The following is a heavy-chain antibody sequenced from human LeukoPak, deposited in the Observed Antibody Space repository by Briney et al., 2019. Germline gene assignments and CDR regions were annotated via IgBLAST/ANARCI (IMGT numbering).Heavy chain of an antibody. V-gene: IGHV4-39*01. Sequence: SETLSLTCTVSGGSISTSSYYWGWIRQPPGTGLEWIGSIYYSGSTYYNPSLKSRVTISVDTSKNQFSLKLSSVTAADTAVYFCARHSHSSSDFYYYYMGVWGKGTTVTVSS. D-gene: IGHD6-6*01. CDR2: IYYSGST. CDR1: GGSISTSSYY. CDR3: ARHSHSSSDFYYYYMGV. J-gene: IGHJ6*03.